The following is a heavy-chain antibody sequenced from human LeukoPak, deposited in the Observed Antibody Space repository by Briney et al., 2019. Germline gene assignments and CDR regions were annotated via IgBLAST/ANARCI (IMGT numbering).Heavy chain of an antibody. CDR3: SRESGPYSPFGH. D-gene: IGHD1-26*01. CDR2: ISLSGYT. CDR1: GGSITTTNY. Sequence: SETLSLTCGVSGGSITTTNYWSWVRQSPGRGLEWIGEISLSGYTGFNPSLRGRVTMSLDESKNPLSLTLTSVTAADTAIYYCSRESGPYSPFGHWGQGILVTVTT. V-gene: IGHV4-4*02. J-gene: IGHJ4*02.